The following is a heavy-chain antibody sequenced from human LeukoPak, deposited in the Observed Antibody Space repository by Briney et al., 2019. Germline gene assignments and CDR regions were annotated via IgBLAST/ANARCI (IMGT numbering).Heavy chain of an antibody. CDR3: ARHGSSWYYFDY. V-gene: IGHV1-69*13. J-gene: IGHJ4*02. D-gene: IGHD6-13*01. CDR1: GGTFSSYA. CDR2: IIPIFGTA. Sequence: ASVKVSCKASGGTFSSYAISWVRQAPGQGLEWMGGIIPIFGTANYAQKFQGRVTITADESTSTAYMELSSLRSEDTAVYYCARHGSSWYYFDYWGQGSLVTVSS.